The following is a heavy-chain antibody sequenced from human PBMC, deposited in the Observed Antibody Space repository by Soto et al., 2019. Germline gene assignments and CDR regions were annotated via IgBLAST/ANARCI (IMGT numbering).Heavy chain of an antibody. Sequence: ASVNVSCKSSGNTFTSYYINWVRQATGHGLEWMGWINPNSGNIGYAQKFQGRVTMTRDTAIRTAHMEVSRLRSDDTAVYYCARGRASGSYYLLDYWGQGTLVTVSS. CDR2: INPNSGNI. J-gene: IGHJ4*02. V-gene: IGHV1-8*01. D-gene: IGHD3-10*01. CDR1: GNTFTSYY. CDR3: ARGRASGSYYLLDY.